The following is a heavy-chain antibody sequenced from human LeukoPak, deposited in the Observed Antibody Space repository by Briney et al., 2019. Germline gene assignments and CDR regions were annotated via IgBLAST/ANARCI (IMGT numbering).Heavy chain of an antibody. CDR1: ENTFSGYY. CDR3: TRDHCTRSSCYEGYYHGMDV. CDR2: INPNTGYT. Sequence: ASVKVSCKASENTFSGYYMHWGRHAPRQGLEWMGWINPNTGYTETAQKFQGRVTMTRDTSISTAYMELSRLRSDDTAVYYCTRDHCTRSSCYEGYYHGMDVWGQGTTVTVSS. V-gene: IGHV1-2*02. D-gene: IGHD2-2*01. J-gene: IGHJ6*02.